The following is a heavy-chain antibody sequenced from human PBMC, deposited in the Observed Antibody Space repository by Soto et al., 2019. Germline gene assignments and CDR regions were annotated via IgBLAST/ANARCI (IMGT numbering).Heavy chain of an antibody. Sequence: GGSLRLSCAASGFTFSSYAMSWVRQAPGKGLEWVSAISGSGGSTYYADSVKGRFTISRDNSKNTLYLQMNSLRAEDTAVYYCAKDVNPLELRTYYYYYGMDVWGQGTTVTVSS. CDR1: GFTFSSYA. J-gene: IGHJ6*02. CDR2: ISGSGGST. D-gene: IGHD1-7*01. V-gene: IGHV3-23*01. CDR3: AKDVNPLELRTYYYYYGMDV.